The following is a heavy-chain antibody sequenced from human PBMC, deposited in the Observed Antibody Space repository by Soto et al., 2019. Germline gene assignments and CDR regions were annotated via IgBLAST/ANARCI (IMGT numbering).Heavy chain of an antibody. CDR2: IKEDGSEK. Sequence: GGSLRLSCAASGFTFSNYWMTWVCQAPGKGLEWVANIKEDGSEKYYVDSVKGRFTISRDNAKNSLYLQMNSLRAEDTAVYYCARDALYYDFWSGYGDVWGKGTTVTVSS. D-gene: IGHD3-3*01. CDR3: ARDALYYDFWSGYGDV. V-gene: IGHV3-7*01. J-gene: IGHJ6*04. CDR1: GFTFSNYW.